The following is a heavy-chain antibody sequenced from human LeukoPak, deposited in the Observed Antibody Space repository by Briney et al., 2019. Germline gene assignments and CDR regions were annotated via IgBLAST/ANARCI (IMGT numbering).Heavy chain of an antibody. Sequence: PRGSLKLSRAASGLTFSGSLLNWVGQAAGTEVEGVGRIRSKANSYATEYAASVKGRFTISRDDSKNTAYLQMNSLKTGDTAVYYCTGNSYGDYYYYYYMDVWGKGTTVTVSS. CDR3: TGNSYGDYYYYYYMDV. V-gene: IGHV3-73*01. D-gene: IGHD4-17*01. J-gene: IGHJ6*03. CDR1: GLTFSGSL. CDR2: IRSKANSYAT.